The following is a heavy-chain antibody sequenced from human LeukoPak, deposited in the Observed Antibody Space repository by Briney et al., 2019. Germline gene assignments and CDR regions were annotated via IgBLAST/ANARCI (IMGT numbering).Heavy chain of an antibody. J-gene: IGHJ4*02. CDR2: IRHSGGT. V-gene: IGHV4-4*02. CDR1: GGSISSTEW. D-gene: IGHD7-27*01. CDR3: ATRWVLTGEPY. Sequence: SETLSLTCAVSGGSISSTEWYTWVRQPPGQGLEWIGEIRHSGGTNYNVSLKSRVTISLDKSKNQFSLDLTSMTAADTAVYYCATRWVLTGEPYWGQGTLVTVSS.